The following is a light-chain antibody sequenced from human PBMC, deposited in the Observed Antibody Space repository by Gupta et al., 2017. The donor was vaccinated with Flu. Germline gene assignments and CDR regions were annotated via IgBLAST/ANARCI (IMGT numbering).Light chain of an antibody. CDR1: QSVSSSY. J-gene: IGKJ1*01. Sequence: EIVLTQSPGTLSLSPGERATLSCRASQSVSSSYLAWYQQKPGQAPRLLIYGASSRATGIPDRFSGSGSGTDFTLTISRLEPEDFAVYYCQQEGSSPRTFGQGTKVEI. CDR3: QQEGSSPRT. V-gene: IGKV3-20*01. CDR2: GAS.